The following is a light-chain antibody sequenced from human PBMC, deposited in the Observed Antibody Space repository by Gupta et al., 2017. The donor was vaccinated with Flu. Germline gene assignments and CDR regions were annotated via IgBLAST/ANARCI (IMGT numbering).Light chain of an antibody. V-gene: IGLV3-21*02. Sequence: SYVLTQPPSVSVAPGQTARISCGGDNIGGRSVHWYQQKPGQAPVLVVYDDSDRPSGIPERFSGSNSGNTATLTISRVEAGDEADYYCQVWDTGSDHVVFGGGTKLTVL. J-gene: IGLJ3*02. CDR3: QVWDTGSDHVV. CDR2: DDS. CDR1: NIGGRS.